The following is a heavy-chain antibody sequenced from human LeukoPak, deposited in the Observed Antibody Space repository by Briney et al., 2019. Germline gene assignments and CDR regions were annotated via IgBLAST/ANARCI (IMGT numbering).Heavy chain of an antibody. CDR3: ASGGPIYYFDY. CDR1: GFTFSSYW. CDR2: INTDESSE. D-gene: IGHD2-15*01. V-gene: IGHV3-74*01. Sequence: QTGGSLRLSCAASGFTFSSYWRHWVRQPPGKGLVWVARINTDESSESYADSVKGRFTISRDNAKNTLYLQMNSLRAEDTAVYYCASGGPIYYFDYWGQGTLVTVSS. J-gene: IGHJ4*02.